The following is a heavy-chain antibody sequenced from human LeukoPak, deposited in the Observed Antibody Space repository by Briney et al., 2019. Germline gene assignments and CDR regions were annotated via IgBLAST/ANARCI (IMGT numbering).Heavy chain of an antibody. CDR3: ASGYRDGYNEAYAFDI. CDR1: GYSFTSYW. J-gene: IGHJ3*02. CDR2: IYPGDSDT. Sequence: GESLKISCKGSGYSFTSYWIGWVRQMPGKGLEWMGIIYPGDSDTRYSPSFQGQVTISADKSISTAYLQWSSLKASDTAMYYCASGYRDGYNEAYAFDIWGQGTMVTVSS. D-gene: IGHD5-24*01. V-gene: IGHV5-51*01.